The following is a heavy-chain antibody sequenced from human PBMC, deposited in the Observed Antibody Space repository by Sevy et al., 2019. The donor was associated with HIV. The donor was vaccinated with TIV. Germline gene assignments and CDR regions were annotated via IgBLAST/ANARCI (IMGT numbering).Heavy chain of an antibody. D-gene: IGHD2-2*01. V-gene: IGHV3-15*01. CDR2: IKSEFDGGAI. Sequence: GGCLRLSCTASGFTFSSAWMSWVRQAPGKGLEWIGRIKSEFDGGAIDYAAPVKGRFTISREDSKNTVYLQMNSLKTVDTAVYYCITDPASVGYDEQVINYYFYGMDVWGQGTTVTVSS. CDR3: ITDPASVGYDEQVINYYFYGMDV. CDR1: GFTFSSAW. J-gene: IGHJ6*02.